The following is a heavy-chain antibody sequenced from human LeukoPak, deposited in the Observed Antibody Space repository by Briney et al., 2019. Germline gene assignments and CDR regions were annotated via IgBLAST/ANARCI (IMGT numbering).Heavy chain of an antibody. D-gene: IGHD3-16*01. CDR1: GSTFSSYW. CDR2: IKADGSDK. J-gene: IGHJ4*02. CDR3: ARGGLWGGDY. Sequence: PGGSLRLSCAASGSTFSSYWMTWVRQAPGRGLEWVATIKADGSDKYYVNSVKGRFTISRDNAKNSLSLQMDSLRAEDTAVYYCARGGLWGGDYWGQGTLVTVSS. V-gene: IGHV3-7*01.